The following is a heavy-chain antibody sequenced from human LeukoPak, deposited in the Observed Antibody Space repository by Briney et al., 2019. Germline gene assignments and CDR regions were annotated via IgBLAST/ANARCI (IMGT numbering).Heavy chain of an antibody. CDR1: GYTFINSD. Sequence: ASVKVSCKASGYTFINSDISWVRQASGQGLEWMGWMNPNSGNTGYAQKFRGRVTITRNTSISTAYMELSSLRSEDTAVYYCARRESYTLFLQHWGQGTLVTVSS. D-gene: IGHD1-26*01. CDR3: ARRESYTLFLQH. CDR2: MNPNSGNT. J-gene: IGHJ1*01. V-gene: IGHV1-8*03.